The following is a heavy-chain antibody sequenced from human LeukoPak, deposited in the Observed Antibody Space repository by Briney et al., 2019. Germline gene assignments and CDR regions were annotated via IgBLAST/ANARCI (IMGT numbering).Heavy chain of an antibody. Sequence: GSSVKVSCKASGGTFSSYAISWVRQAPGQGLEWMGGIIPIFGTANYAQKFQGRVTITTDESTSTAYMELSSLRSEDTAVYYCAATWGNWFNFGYLGQGTLVTVSS. CDR2: IIPIFGTA. J-gene: IGHJ4*02. V-gene: IGHV1-69*05. CDR3: AATWGNWFNFGY. CDR1: GGTFSSYA. D-gene: IGHD7-27*01.